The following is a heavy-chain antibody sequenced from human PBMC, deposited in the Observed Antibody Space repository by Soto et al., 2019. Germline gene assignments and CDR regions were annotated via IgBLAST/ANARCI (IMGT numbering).Heavy chain of an antibody. CDR3: AKDRSSGYSYGLYYYYGMDV. V-gene: IGHV3-30*18. D-gene: IGHD5-18*01. CDR1: GFTFSSYG. J-gene: IGHJ6*02. CDR2: ISYDGSNK. Sequence: GGSLRLSCAASGFTFSSYGMHWVRQAPGKGLEWVAVISYDGSNKYYADSVKGRFTISRDNSKNTLYLQMNSLRAEDTAVYYCAKDRSSGYSYGLYYYYGMDVWGQGTTVTVSS.